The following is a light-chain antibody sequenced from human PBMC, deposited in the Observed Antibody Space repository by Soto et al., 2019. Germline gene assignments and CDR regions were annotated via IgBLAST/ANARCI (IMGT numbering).Light chain of an antibody. J-gene: IGLJ1*01. Sequence: SVLTQPASVSGSPGESIAISCTGSSSDVGIYNYVSWYQQHPGKVAKLIIYEVTNRPSGVSNRFSGSKSGNTASLTISGLQAEDEADYYCSSYTTSSTRVFGTGTKVTVL. CDR3: SSYTTSSTRV. CDR2: EVT. V-gene: IGLV2-14*01. CDR1: SSDVGIYNY.